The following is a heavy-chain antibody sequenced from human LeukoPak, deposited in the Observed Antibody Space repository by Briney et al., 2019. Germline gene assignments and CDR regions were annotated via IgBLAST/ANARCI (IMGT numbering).Heavy chain of an antibody. CDR2: IRQDGGEK. CDR1: GFTFSVYW. D-gene: IGHD3-10*01. V-gene: IGHV3-7*03. Sequence: GGSLRLSRVASGFTFSVYWMSWVRQAPGKGLEWVANIRQDGGEKWYMDSVKGRFTISRDNANNSLYLKLDNLRAEDSGIYYCARDRGADRFDYWGQGTQVTVSS. CDR3: ARDRGADRFDY. J-gene: IGHJ4*02.